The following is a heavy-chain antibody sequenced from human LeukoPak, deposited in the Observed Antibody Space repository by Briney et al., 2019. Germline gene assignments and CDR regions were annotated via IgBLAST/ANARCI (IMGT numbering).Heavy chain of an antibody. CDR3: AKASSNYFCYFEY. CDR2: ITSSSDSI. J-gene: IGHJ4*02. D-gene: IGHD2/OR15-2a*01. V-gene: IGHV3-48*02. Sequence: PGGSLRLSCAASGFTFSDYSMNWVRQAPGKGLEWVSWITSSSDSIYYADSVKGRFTISRDNAKNSLYLQMNSLRDEDTAVYYCAKASSNYFCYFEYWGQGTLVTVSS. CDR1: GFTFSDYS.